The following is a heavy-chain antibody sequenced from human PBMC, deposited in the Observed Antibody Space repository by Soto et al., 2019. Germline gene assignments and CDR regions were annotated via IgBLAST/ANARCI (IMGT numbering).Heavy chain of an antibody. CDR3: ARVPSVGTPGNDYFGVDV. CDR1: GYSFTYYW. D-gene: IGHD3-16*01. Sequence: GESLKISCKGSGYSFTYYWIAWVRQRPGKDLEWMGIIYPNDADTRYNPSFQGQVTISADKSISTAYLQWTSLKTSDTAMYYCARVPSVGTPGNDYFGVDVWGQGTTVTVSS. V-gene: IGHV5-51*01. CDR2: IYPNDADT. J-gene: IGHJ6*02.